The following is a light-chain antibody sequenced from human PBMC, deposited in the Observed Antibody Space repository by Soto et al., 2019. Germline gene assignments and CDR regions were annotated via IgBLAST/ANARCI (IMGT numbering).Light chain of an antibody. Sequence: DIQMAQSPSFLSASAGDRITLTCRASQNIGKYVNWYQQSPGKAPNLLIFGASNLQSGVPSRFGGSGSGTEFSLTISSLQPEDFATYFCQQVFTALYTLGQGTRVEVK. V-gene: IGKV1-39*01. CDR3: QQVFTALYT. J-gene: IGKJ1*01. CDR2: GAS. CDR1: QNIGKY.